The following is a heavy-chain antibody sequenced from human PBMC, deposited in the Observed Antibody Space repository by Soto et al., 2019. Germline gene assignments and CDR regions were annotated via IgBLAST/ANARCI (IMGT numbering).Heavy chain of an antibody. CDR3: ARGVRGDAFDI. CDR1: GGSISSYY. V-gene: IGHV4-59*08. J-gene: IGHJ3*02. Sequence: SETLSLTCTVSGGSISSYYWSWIRQPPGKGLEWIGYIYYSGSTYYNPSLKSRVTISVDTSKNQFSLKLSSVTAADTAVYYCARGVRGDAFDIWGQGTMVTVS. CDR2: IYYSGST.